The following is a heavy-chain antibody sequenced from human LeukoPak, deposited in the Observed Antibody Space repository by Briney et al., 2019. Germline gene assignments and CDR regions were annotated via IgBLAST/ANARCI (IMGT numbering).Heavy chain of an antibody. Sequence: GGSLRLSCAASGFTFSDYYMSWIRQAPGKGLEWVSYISSSGSTIYYADSVKGRFTSSRDNAKNSLYLQMNSLRAEDTAVYYCARSEGDSSGYYPVYYYYYMDVWGKGTTDTVSS. J-gene: IGHJ6*03. CDR3: ARSEGDSSGYYPVYYYYYMDV. CDR2: ISSSGSTI. CDR1: GFTFSDYY. V-gene: IGHV3-11*01. D-gene: IGHD3-22*01.